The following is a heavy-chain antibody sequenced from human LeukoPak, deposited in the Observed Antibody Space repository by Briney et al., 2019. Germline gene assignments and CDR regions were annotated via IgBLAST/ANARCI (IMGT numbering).Heavy chain of an antibody. CDR2: IIPILGIA. CDR3: ARQRVATLDY. D-gene: IGHD5-12*01. J-gene: IGHJ4*02. Sequence: SVKVSCKASGGTFSSYAISWVRQAPGQGHEWMGRIIPILGIANYAQKFQGRVTITADKSTITAYMELSSLRSEDTAVYYCARQRVATLDYWGQGTLVTVSS. CDR1: GGTFSSYA. V-gene: IGHV1-69*04.